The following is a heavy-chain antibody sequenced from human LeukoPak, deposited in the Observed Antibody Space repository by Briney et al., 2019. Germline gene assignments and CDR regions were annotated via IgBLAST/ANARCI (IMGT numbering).Heavy chain of an antibody. CDR2: ISAYDGNT. V-gene: IGHV1-18*01. CDR1: GYTFTTYG. D-gene: IGHD2-2*01. CDR3: ARVVPAAGGEEY. Sequence: ASVKVSCKASGYTFTTYGINWVRQAPGQGLEWMGWISAYDGNTNYAQKLRGRVSMIRDTSTSTAYLELRSLRSDDTAVYYCARVVPAAGGEEYWGQGTLVTVSS. J-gene: IGHJ4*02.